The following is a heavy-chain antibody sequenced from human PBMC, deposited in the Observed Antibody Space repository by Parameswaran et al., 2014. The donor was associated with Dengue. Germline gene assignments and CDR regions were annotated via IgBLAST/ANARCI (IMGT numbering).Heavy chain of an antibody. J-gene: IGHJ4*02. CDR3: ARQKVRGVPFDY. CDR2: INANSGGT. Sequence: VRQAPGQGLEWMGWINANSGGTIYAQNFQGRVTMTRDTSISTAYMELSRLKSDDTAVYYCARQKVRGVPFDYWGQGTLVTVSS. V-gene: IGHV1-2*02. D-gene: IGHD3-10*01.